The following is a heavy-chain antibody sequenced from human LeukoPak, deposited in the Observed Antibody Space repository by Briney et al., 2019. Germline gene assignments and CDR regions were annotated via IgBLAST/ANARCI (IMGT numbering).Heavy chain of an antibody. CDR2: ISYDGTNK. CDR3: ARAPHLTTVDV. D-gene: IGHD4-17*01. J-gene: IGHJ6*04. V-gene: IGHV3-30*04. CDR1: GFTFSNYA. Sequence: GGSLRLSCAASGFTFSNYAIHWVRQAPGKGLEWVAVISYDGTNKYYADSVKGRFTISRDNAKNSLYLQMNSLRAEDTAVYYCARAPHLTTVDVWGKGTTVTISS.